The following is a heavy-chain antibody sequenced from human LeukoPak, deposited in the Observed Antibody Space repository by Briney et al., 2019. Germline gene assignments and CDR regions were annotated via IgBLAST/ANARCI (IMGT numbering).Heavy chain of an antibody. CDR1: GGSISSSSYY. Sequence: SETLSLTCTVSGGSISSSSYYWGWIRQPPGKGLEWIGSIYYSGSTYYNPSLKSRVTISVDTSKNQFSLKLGSVTAADTAIYYCARVRSNDFWSGYGAFDIWGQGTLVTVSS. V-gene: IGHV4-39*01. CDR2: IYYSGST. J-gene: IGHJ3*02. D-gene: IGHD3-3*01. CDR3: ARVRSNDFWSGYGAFDI.